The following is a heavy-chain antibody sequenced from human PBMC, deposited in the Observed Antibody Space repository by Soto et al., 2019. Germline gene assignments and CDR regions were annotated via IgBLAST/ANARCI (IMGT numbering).Heavy chain of an antibody. CDR3: ARXGGXYDYSPFDY. J-gene: IGHJ4*02. CDR2: IIPIFGTA. Sequence: QVQLVQSGAEVKKPGSSVKVSCKASGGTFSSYAISWVRQAPGQGLEWMGGIIPIFGTANYAQKFQGRVTXTXDXXTXTXXXXXXXXXXXXXXXXYCARXGGXYDYSPFDYWGQGTLVTVSS. D-gene: IGHD4-4*01. CDR1: GGTFSSYA. V-gene: IGHV1-69*05.